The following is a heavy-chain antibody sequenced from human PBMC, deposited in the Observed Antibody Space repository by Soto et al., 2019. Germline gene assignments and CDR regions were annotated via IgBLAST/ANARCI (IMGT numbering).Heavy chain of an antibody. CDR2: THWDDDT. J-gene: IGHJ5*01. V-gene: IGHV2-5*02. Sequence: SGATLVHPAQTLTLACTFAGFSLTAPGAGVGWIRQPPGKALEWLALTHWDDDTRYNPSLKTILTINKSLSKNQVVLTMTTMDPVDTATFYCAYRGYGIYPSPNWFDPWCQALLVPVSS. D-gene: IGHD4-17*01. CDR3: AYRGYGIYPSPNWFDP. CDR1: GFSLTAPGAG.